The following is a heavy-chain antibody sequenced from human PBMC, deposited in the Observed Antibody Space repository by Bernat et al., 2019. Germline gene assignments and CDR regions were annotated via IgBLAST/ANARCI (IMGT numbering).Heavy chain of an antibody. CDR1: GFSFSDYA. Sequence: QVQLVESGGGVVQPGRSLRLSCAASGFSFSDYAMHWVRQGPGKGLAWVALISYDGNNRNYEDSVKGRFTISRDNSENTVDLQMNSLRVEDTAVYYCARAPRGRGSGLTYGMDVWGQGTTVTVSS. J-gene: IGHJ6*02. CDR2: ISYDGNNR. CDR3: ARAPRGRGSGLTYGMDV. V-gene: IGHV3-30-3*01. D-gene: IGHD3-10*01.